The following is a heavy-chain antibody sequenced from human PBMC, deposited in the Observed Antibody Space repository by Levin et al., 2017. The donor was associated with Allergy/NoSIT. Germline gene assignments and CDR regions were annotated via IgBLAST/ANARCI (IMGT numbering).Heavy chain of an antibody. Sequence: GASVKVSCAASGFTFSICGMHWVRQAPGKGLEWVAVISNDGSNKYYADSVKGRFTVSRDNSKNTLYLQMNSLRLEDTAVYSCAKDWVYDFKGHRGLDVWGQGTTVTVSS. CDR1: GFTFSICG. CDR2: ISNDGSNK. CDR3: AKDWVYDFKGHRGLDV. D-gene: IGHD5/OR15-5a*01. J-gene: IGHJ6*02. V-gene: IGHV3-30*18.